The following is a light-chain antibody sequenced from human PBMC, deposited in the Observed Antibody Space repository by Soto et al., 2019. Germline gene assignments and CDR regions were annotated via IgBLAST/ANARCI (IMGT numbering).Light chain of an antibody. CDR1: RNIERW. V-gene: IGKV1-5*01. Sequence: DIQMTQSPSTLSASLGDRVTITCRASRNIERWLAWYKHTPGTAPRLLMYDASTLETGVPSRFSGGGSGREFTLTISRLQPVDDETKFCQHFDTYWPFGQGTKV. J-gene: IGKJ1*01. CDR2: DAS. CDR3: QHFDTYWP.